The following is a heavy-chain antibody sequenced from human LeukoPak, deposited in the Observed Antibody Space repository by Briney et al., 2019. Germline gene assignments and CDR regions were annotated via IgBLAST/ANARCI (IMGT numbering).Heavy chain of an antibody. V-gene: IGHV2-5*02. CDR2: IYWDDDK. CDR3: AHTTSSSSSGSGAFDI. J-gene: IGHJ3*02. D-gene: IGHD6-6*01. CDR1: GFSLSNARMG. Sequence: SGPTLVNSTETLTLTCTVSGFSLSNARMGVSWIRQPPGKALEWLALIYWDDDKRYSPSLKSRLTITKDTSKNQVVLTMTNMDPVDTATYYCAHTTSSSSSGSGAFDIWGQGTMVTVSS.